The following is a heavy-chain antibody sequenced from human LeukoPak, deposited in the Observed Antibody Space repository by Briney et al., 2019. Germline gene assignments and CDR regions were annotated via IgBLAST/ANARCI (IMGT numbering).Heavy chain of an antibody. CDR3: AKTWDYYGSGSYPYYYGMDV. V-gene: IGHV4-39*01. D-gene: IGHD3-10*01. J-gene: IGHJ6*02. Sequence: SETLSLTCTVSGGSISSSSYYWGWIRQPPGKGLEWIGGIYYSGSTYYNPSLKSRVTISVDTSKNQFSLKLSSVTAADTAVYYCAKTWDYYGSGSYPYYYGMDVWGQGTTVTVSS. CDR1: GGSISSSSYY. CDR2: IYYSGST.